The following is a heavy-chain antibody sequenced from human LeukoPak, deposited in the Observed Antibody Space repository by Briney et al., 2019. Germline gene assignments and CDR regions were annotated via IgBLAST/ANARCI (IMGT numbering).Heavy chain of an antibody. CDR2: IYYSGST. D-gene: IGHD4-23*01. CDR3: ARALGGSFDY. J-gene: IGHJ4*02. CDR1: GGSISSYY. Sequence: SETVSLTCTVSGGSISSYYWSWIRQPPGKGLEWIGYIYYSGSTNYNPSLKSRVTISVDTSKNQFSLKLSSVTAADTAVYYCARALGGSFDYCGQGTLVTVSS. V-gene: IGHV4-59*01.